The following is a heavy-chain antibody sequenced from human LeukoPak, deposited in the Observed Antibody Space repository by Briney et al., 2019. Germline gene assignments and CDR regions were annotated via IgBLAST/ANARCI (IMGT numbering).Heavy chain of an antibody. D-gene: IGHD2-2*01. CDR2: ISYDGSNK. CDR3: ARDRTYQLPWEGFFDY. V-gene: IGHV3-30*04. CDR1: GFTFSSYA. J-gene: IGHJ4*02. Sequence: GGSLRLSCAASGFTFSSYAMHWVRQAPGKGLEWVAVISYDGSNKYYADSVKGRFTISRDNSKNTLYLQMNSLRAEDTAVYCCARDRTYQLPWEGFFDYWGQGTLVTVSS.